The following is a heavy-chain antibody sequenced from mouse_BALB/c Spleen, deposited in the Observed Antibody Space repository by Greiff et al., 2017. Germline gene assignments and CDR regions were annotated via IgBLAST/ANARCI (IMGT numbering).Heavy chain of an antibody. CDR3: ARGELGSHYGSSYYAMDY. Sequence: DVHLVESGGGLVKPGGSLKLSCAASGFTFSDYYMYWVRQTPEKRLEWVATISDGGSYTYYPDSVKGRFTISRDNAKNNLYLQMSSLKSEDTAMYYCARGELGSHYGSSYYAMDYWGQGTSVTVSS. CDR1: GFTFSDYY. CDR2: ISDGGSYT. J-gene: IGHJ4*01. D-gene: IGHD1-1*01. V-gene: IGHV5-4*02.